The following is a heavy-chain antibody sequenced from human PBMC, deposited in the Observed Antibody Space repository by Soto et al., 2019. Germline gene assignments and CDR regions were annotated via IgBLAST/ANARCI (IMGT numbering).Heavy chain of an antibody. CDR3: ARPPIKYCSSISCSPDYNYYMDV. V-gene: IGHV4-34*04. D-gene: IGHD2-2*01. CDR2: INHSGST. J-gene: IGHJ6*03. Sequence: QVQLQQWGAGLLKPSGTLSLTCGVSGGSLSDYYWSWIRQPPGKGLEWIGEINHSGSTNPNPSLKSRATISVDMSKNQFSLTLSSVTAADTALYYCARPPIKYCSSISCSPDYNYYMDVWGTGTAVTVSS. CDR1: GGSLSDYY.